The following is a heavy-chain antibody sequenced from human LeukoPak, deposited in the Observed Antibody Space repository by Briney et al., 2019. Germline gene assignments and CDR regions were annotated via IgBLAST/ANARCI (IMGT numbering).Heavy chain of an antibody. D-gene: IGHD3-22*01. J-gene: IGHJ3*02. CDR3: ARALRDYYDSSGYLGGFDI. Sequence: GASVKVSCKASGYTFTSYYMHWVRQAPGQGLEWMGIINPSGGSTSYAQKFQGRVTMTRDMSTSTVYMELSSLRSEDTAVYYCARALRDYYDSSGYLGGFDIWGQGTMATVSS. CDR2: INPSGGST. V-gene: IGHV1-46*01. CDR1: GYTFTSYY.